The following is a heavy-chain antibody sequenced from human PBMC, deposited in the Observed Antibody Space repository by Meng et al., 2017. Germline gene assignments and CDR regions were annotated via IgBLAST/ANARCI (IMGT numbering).Heavy chain of an antibody. J-gene: IGHJ6*02. CDR1: GFTFSDYY. Sequence: GESLKISCAASGFTFSDYYMSWIRQAPGKGLEWVSYISSSGSTIYYADSVKSRFTISRDNAKNSLYLKMNRLRDEDTAVYYCARVGPRYCSGGSCHTARYYYYGMDVWGQGTTVTVSS. D-gene: IGHD2-15*01. CDR2: ISSSGSTI. V-gene: IGHV3-11*04. CDR3: ARVGPRYCSGGSCHTARYYYYGMDV.